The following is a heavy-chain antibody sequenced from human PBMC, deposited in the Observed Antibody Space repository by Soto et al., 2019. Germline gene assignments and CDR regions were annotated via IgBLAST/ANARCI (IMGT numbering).Heavy chain of an antibody. V-gene: IGHV1-18*04. D-gene: IGHD2-8*01. CDR3: ALRLGYCTTGVCYFDY. CDR2: ISAYNGNK. CDR1: GYTFTSYG. J-gene: IGHJ4*02. Sequence: QVQLVQSGAEVKKPGASVKVSCKASGYTFTSYGISWVRQAPGQRREWKGRISAYNGNKNYAQKLQGRVTMTTDTSTSTAYMELRSLRSDDTAVYYCALRLGYCTTGVCYFDYWGQGTLVTVSS.